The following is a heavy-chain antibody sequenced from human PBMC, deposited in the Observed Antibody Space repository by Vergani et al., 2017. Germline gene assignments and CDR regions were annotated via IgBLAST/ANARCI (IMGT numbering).Heavy chain of an antibody. Sequence: QVQLVQSGAEVKKPGSSVKVSCKASGGTFSSYAISWVRQAPGQGLEWMGGINPNSGGTNYAQKFQGRVTMTRDTSISTAYMELSRLRSDDTAVYYCARDRRYCSGGSCPGYYFDYWGQGTLVTVSS. CDR2: INPNSGGT. V-gene: IGHV1-2*02. CDR1: GGTFSSYA. D-gene: IGHD2-15*01. J-gene: IGHJ4*02. CDR3: ARDRRYCSGGSCPGYYFDY.